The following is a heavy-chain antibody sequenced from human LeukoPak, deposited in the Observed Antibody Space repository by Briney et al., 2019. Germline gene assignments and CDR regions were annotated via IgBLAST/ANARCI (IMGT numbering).Heavy chain of an antibody. J-gene: IGHJ4*02. CDR3: ARHVSSSGEDS. CDR1: GYIFTNYY. CDR2: INPRSGGT. D-gene: IGHD2-21*01. V-gene: IGHV1-2*02. Sequence: ASVKVSCKASGYIFTNYYMHWVRQAPGQGREWMGWINPRSGGTNFAQKFQGRVTMTRDTSISAAYMELSRLRSDDTAVYYCARHVSSSGEDSWGQGTLVTVSS.